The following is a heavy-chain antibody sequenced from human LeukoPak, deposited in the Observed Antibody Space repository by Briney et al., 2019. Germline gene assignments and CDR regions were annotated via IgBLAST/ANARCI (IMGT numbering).Heavy chain of an antibody. J-gene: IGHJ4*02. CDR1: GFTFSSYW. D-gene: IGHD3-10*01. V-gene: IGHV3-74*01. CDR3: AKDLVTGSLDY. Sequence: GGSLRLSCAASGFTFSSYWMHWVRQVPNQGLMWVSRINSDETISEYVDSVNGRFTISRDNSKNTLYLQMNSLRAEDTAVYYCAKDLVTGSLDYWGQGTLVTVSS. CDR2: INSDETIS.